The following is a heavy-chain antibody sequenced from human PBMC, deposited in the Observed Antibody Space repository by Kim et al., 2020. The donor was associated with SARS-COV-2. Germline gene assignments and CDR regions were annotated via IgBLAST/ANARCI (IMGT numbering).Heavy chain of an antibody. CDR1: GGSISSNSYY. J-gene: IGHJ4*02. CDR2: ISYSGST. Sequence: SETLSLTCTVSGGSISSNSYYWGWIRQPPGKGLEWIVSISYSGSTYYNPSLKSRVTISVDTSKNQFSLKLSSVTAADTAVYYCARCDAGGGSNYWGQGTLVTVSS. V-gene: IGHV4-39*07. CDR3: ARCDAGGGSNY. D-gene: IGHD2-15*01.